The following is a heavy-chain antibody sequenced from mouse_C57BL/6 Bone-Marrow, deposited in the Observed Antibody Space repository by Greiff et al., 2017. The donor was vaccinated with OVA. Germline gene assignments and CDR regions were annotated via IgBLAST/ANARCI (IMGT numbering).Heavy chain of an antibody. J-gene: IGHJ4*01. CDR3: AKNDDLYYGSRKYYYAMDY. Sequence: QVHVKQSGPGLVQPSQSLSITCTVSGFSLTSYGVHWVRQSPGKGLEWLGVIWRGGSTDYNAAFMSRLSITKDNSKSQVFFKMNSLQADDTAIYYCAKNDDLYYGSRKYYYAMDYWGQGTSVTVSS. V-gene: IGHV2-5*01. CDR2: IWRGGST. CDR1: GFSLTSYG. D-gene: IGHD1-1*01.